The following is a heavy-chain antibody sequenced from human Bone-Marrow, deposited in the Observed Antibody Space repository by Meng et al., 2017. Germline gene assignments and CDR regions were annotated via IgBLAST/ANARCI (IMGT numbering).Heavy chain of an antibody. D-gene: IGHD5-12*01. CDR1: GGSISSGGYY. J-gene: IGHJ3*02. Sequence: SETLSLTCTVSGGSISSGGYYWSWIRQHPGKGLEWIGYIYYSGSTYYNPSLKSLVTISVDTSKNQFSLRLSSVTAADTAVYYCARGVDYPPPGFPLDIWGQGTMVTVSS. CDR3: ARGVDYPPPGFPLDI. CDR2: IYYSGST. V-gene: IGHV4-31*01.